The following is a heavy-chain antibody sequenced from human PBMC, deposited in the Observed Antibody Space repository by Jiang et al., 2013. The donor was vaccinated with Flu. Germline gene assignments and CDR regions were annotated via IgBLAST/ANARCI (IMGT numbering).Heavy chain of an antibody. Sequence: SSISSSSSYIYYADSVKGRFTISRDNAKNSLYLQMNSLRAEDTAVYYCSRVGRDGYNIDYWGQGTLVTVSS. V-gene: IGHV3-21*01. CDR2: ISSSSSYI. CDR3: SRVGRDGYNIDY. J-gene: IGHJ4*02. D-gene: IGHD5-24*01.